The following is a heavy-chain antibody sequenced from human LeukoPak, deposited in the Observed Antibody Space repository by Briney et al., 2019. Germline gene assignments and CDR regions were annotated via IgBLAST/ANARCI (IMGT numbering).Heavy chain of an antibody. J-gene: IGHJ4*02. CDR3: ARGTKKFGYLDY. V-gene: IGHV4-59*01. D-gene: IGHD3-10*01. CDR2: IYYSGST. Sequence: SETLSLTCTVSGGSISSYYGSWIRQPPGKGLEWIGYIYYSGSTNYNPSLKSRVTISVDTSKNQFSLKLSSVTAADTAVYYCARGTKKFGYLDYWGQGTLVTVSS. CDR1: GGSISSYY.